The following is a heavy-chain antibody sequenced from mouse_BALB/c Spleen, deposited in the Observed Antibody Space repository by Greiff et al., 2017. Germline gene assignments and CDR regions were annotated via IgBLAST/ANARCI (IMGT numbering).Heavy chain of an antibody. J-gene: IGHJ1*01. CDR1: GFTFSSYA. CDR2: ISSGGSYT. CDR3: ARGNYDGYYVGYFDV. D-gene: IGHD2-3*01. Sequence: EVKLMESGGGLVKPGGSLKLSCAASGFTFSSYAMSWVRQSPEKRLEWVAEISSGGSYTYYPDTVTGRFTISRDNAKNTLYLEMSSLRSEDTAMYYCARGNYDGYYVGYFDVWGAGTTVTVSS. V-gene: IGHV5-9-4*01.